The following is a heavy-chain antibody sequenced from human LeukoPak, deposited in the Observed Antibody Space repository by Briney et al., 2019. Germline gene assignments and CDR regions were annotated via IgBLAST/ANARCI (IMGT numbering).Heavy chain of an antibody. Sequence: SETLSLTCTVSGGYISSYYWSWIRQPPGKGLERIGYIYYSGSTNYNPSLKSRVAISVDTSKNQFSLKLSSVTAADTAVYYCARDYGPSSSDAFDIWGQGTMVTVSS. D-gene: IGHD6-6*01. J-gene: IGHJ3*02. CDR1: GGYISSYY. V-gene: IGHV4-59*01. CDR3: ARDYGPSSSDAFDI. CDR2: IYYSGST.